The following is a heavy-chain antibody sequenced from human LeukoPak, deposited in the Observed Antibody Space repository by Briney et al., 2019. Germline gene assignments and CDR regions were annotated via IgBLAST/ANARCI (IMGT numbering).Heavy chain of an antibody. V-gene: IGHV1-18*01. J-gene: IGHJ5*02. Sequence: ASVKVSCKASGYTFTSYAMNWVRQAPGQGLEWMGWISCYNGDTHYAQKLQGRVTLTTDTPTTTVYMELRSLGSDDTAVYYCARDPSNTSGWKTWFDTWGQGTPVIVSS. D-gene: IGHD6-19*01. CDR2: ISCYNGDT. CDR1: GYTFTSYA. CDR3: ARDPSNTSGWKTWFDT.